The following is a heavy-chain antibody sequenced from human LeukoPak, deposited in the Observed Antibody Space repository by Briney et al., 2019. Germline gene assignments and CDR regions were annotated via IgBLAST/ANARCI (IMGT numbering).Heavy chain of an antibody. V-gene: IGHV3-23*01. CDR3: ARDQGAFDI. CDR1: GFTFTSYA. J-gene: IGHJ3*02. CDR2: ISNSGGTT. Sequence: GGSLRLSCAASGFTFTSYAMNWVRQAPGKGLEWVSGISNSGGTTYYADSVKGRFTISRDNAKNTLYLQMNSLRAEDTAVYYCARDQGAFDIWGQGTMVTVSS.